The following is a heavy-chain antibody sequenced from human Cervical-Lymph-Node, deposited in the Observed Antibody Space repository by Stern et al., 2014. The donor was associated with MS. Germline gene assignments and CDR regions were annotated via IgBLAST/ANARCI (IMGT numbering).Heavy chain of an antibody. D-gene: IGHD3-9*01. Sequence: QVQLVQSGAEVKQPGSSVKISCKASGGTFNVYAINWLRQAPGQGLEWMGGIIPIFATANYAQKFQGRVTITADGSTRTSSMQLSSLTFDDTAVYYCARDGRHTDNYGLDVWGQGTTVTVSS. CDR3: ARDGRHTDNYGLDV. CDR2: IIPIFATA. CDR1: GGTFNVYA. J-gene: IGHJ6*02. V-gene: IGHV1-69*01.